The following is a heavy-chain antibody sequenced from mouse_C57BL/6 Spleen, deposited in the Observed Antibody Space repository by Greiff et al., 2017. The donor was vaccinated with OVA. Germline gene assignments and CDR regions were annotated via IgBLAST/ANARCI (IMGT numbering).Heavy chain of an antibody. V-gene: IGHV1-62-2*01. CDR3: ARHEDQLGREGYYFDY. J-gene: IGHJ2*01. CDR2: FYPGSGSI. Sequence: VQRVESGAELVKPGASVKLSCKASGYTFTEYTIHWVKQRSGQGLEWIGWFYPGSGSIKYNEKFKDKATLTADKSSSTVYMELSRLTSEDSAVYFCARHEDQLGREGYYFDYWGQGTTLTVSS. D-gene: IGHD4-1*02. CDR1: GYTFTEYT.